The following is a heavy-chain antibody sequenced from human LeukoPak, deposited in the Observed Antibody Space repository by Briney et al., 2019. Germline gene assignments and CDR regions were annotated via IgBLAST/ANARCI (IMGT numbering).Heavy chain of an antibody. J-gene: IGHJ4*02. CDR3: ASGFRGQLGYFDY. CDR1: GGSVSSYY. Sequence: SETLSITCSVSGGSVSSYYWSWVRQPPGKGLEWIGYIYNSENTNYKPSLKSRVTLLVDTSKNHFSLKLRSVTAADTAIYYCASGFRGQLGYFDYWGQGTLVTVSS. V-gene: IGHV4-59*02. CDR2: IYNSENT. D-gene: IGHD1-1*01.